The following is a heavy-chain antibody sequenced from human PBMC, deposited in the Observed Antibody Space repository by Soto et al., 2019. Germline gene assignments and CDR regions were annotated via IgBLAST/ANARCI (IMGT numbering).Heavy chain of an antibody. CDR2: IKSKTDGGTT. D-gene: IGHD3-3*01. CDR1: GFTFSNAW. Sequence: GGSLRLSCAASGFTFSNAWMNWVRQAPGKGLEWVGRIKSKTDGGTTDYAAPVKGRFTISRDDSKNTLYLQMNSLKTEDTAVYYCTTGPITIFGVVTPGFAFDIWGQGTMVTVSS. V-gene: IGHV3-15*07. CDR3: TTGPITIFGVVTPGFAFDI. J-gene: IGHJ3*02.